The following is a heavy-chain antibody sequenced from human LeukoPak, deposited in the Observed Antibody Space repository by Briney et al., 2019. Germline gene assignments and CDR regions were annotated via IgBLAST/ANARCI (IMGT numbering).Heavy chain of an antibody. CDR3: ARGPDYDILADYFDY. CDR1: GFTFSSYS. Sequence: GGSLRLSCAASGFTFSSYSMNWVRQAPGKGLEWVSAISGSGGSTYYADSVRGRFTISRDNSKNTLFLQMNSLRPEDTAVYYCARGPDYDILADYFDYWGQGTLVTVSS. CDR2: ISGSGGST. V-gene: IGHV3-23*01. D-gene: IGHD3-9*01. J-gene: IGHJ4*02.